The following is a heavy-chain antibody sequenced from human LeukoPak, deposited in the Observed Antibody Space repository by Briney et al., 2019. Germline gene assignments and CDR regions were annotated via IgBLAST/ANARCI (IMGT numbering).Heavy chain of an antibody. Sequence: SGGSLRLSCAASGFTFSNAWMSWVRQAPGKGLEWVSSVSGSGGRTYYAASVKGRFTISRDNSKNTLYVQLDSLRAEDTAVYYCAKSGGLVRGVLGYWGQGTLVTVSS. J-gene: IGHJ4*02. CDR1: GFTFSNAW. CDR3: AKSGGLVRGVLGY. V-gene: IGHV3-23*01. CDR2: VSGSGGRT. D-gene: IGHD3-10*01.